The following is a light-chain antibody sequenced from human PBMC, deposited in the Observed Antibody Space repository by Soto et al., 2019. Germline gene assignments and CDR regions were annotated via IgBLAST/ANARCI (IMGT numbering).Light chain of an antibody. CDR3: CSYAGSYTV. Sequence: QSALTQPRSVSGSPGQSVTISCTGTSSDVGGYNYVSWYQQHPGKAPKLMIYDVSKRPSGVPDRFSGSKSGNTASLTISGLQAEDDADYYCCSYAGSYTVVGGGTKLTVL. V-gene: IGLV2-11*01. CDR2: DVS. J-gene: IGLJ2*01. CDR1: SSDVGGYNY.